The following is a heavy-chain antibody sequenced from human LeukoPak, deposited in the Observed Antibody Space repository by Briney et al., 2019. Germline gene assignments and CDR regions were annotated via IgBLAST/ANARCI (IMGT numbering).Heavy chain of an antibody. Sequence: GGSLRLSCAASGFTFSSYWMSWVRQAPGKGLEWVSAISGSGGSTYYADSVKGRFTISRDNSKNTLYLQMNSLRAEDTAVYYCAKFPCSGGSCYSNEYSQHWGQGTLVTVSS. CDR3: AKFPCSGGSCYSNEYSQH. J-gene: IGHJ1*01. D-gene: IGHD2-15*01. V-gene: IGHV3-23*01. CDR2: ISGSGGST. CDR1: GFTFSSYW.